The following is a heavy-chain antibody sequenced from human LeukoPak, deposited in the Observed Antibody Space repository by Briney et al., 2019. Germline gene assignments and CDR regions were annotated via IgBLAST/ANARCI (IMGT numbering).Heavy chain of an antibody. D-gene: IGHD6-19*01. CDR1: GFTLSSYE. V-gene: IGHV3-23*01. CDR3: TRNSGWYGIS. Sequence: GGSLRLSCTGSGFTLSSYEMSWIRHPPGKWLEWVSSIDYSGDSPYYADSVKGRFTMSRDNSKNIVYLKLSTLRPEDTALYYCTRNSGWYGISWGQGTQVTVSS. CDR2: IDYSGDSP. J-gene: IGHJ4*02.